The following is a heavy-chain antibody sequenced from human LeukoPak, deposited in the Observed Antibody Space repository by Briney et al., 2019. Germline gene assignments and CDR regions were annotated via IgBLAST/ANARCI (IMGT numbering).Heavy chain of an antibody. J-gene: IGHJ4*02. CDR2: IYYSGST. V-gene: IGHV4-59*01. Sequence: SETLSLTCTVSGGSISSYYWSWIRQPPGKGLEWIGYIYYSGSTNYNPSLKSRVTISVDTSKKQFSLKLSSVTAADTAVYYCARDLRYGSGTQGGYFDYWGQGTLVTVSS. D-gene: IGHD3-10*01. CDR1: GGSISSYY. CDR3: ARDLRYGSGTQGGYFDY.